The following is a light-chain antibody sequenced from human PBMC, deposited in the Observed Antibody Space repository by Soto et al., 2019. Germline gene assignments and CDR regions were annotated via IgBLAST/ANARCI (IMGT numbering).Light chain of an antibody. V-gene: IGLV2-8*01. Sequence: QSALTQPASVSGSPGQSITISCTGTSSDVGGYNYVSWYQHHPGKAPKLIIYEVTNRPSGVPDRFSGSRSGNTASLTVSGLQAEDEADYYCSSFAGSPVVFGGGTKLTVL. CDR1: SSDVGGYNY. J-gene: IGLJ2*01. CDR2: EVT. CDR3: SSFAGSPVV.